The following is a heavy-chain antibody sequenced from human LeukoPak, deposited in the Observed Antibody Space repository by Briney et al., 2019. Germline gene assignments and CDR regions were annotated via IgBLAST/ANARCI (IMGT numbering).Heavy chain of an antibody. CDR3: TKIAVPRPGRYHIDV. V-gene: IGHV3-9*01. J-gene: IGHJ6*03. CDR2: ISFNGGVV. D-gene: IGHD2-21*01. Sequence: GGSLRLSCAAFGFMFENYALHWVRQAPGKGLEWVSGISFNGGVVGYMDSVKGRFFISRDNANKFLYLQMTSLKVEDTALYYCTKIAVPRPGRYHIDVWGKGTTVTVSS. CDR1: GFMFENYA.